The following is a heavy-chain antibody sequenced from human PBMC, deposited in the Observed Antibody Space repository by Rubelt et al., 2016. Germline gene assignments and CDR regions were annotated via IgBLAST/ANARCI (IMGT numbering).Heavy chain of an antibody. J-gene: IGHJ4*02. Sequence: QITLKESGPTLVKPTQTLTLTCTFSGFSLTTSGLGVGWIRQPPGKALEWVALIYLDDDIRYSPSLQNRLTITKATSENQVVLTMTDMDPVDTGTYYDARRRAYGDYLDYRGQGALVIVSS. CDR3: ARRRAYGDYLDY. V-gene: IGHV2-5*02. CDR2: IYLDDDI. D-gene: IGHD4-17*01. CDR1: GFSLTTSGLG.